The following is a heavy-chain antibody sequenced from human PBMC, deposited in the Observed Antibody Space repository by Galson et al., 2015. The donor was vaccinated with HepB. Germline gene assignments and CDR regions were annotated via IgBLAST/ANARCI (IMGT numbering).Heavy chain of an antibody. D-gene: IGHD1-26*01. J-gene: IGHJ4*02. CDR2: ISYSGST. V-gene: IGHV4-39*02. Sequence: ETLSLTCTVSGDSISSSGYYWGWIRQPPGKGLEWIVSISYSGSTTYNPSLKSRVIISADRSKNQFSLKLTSVTDSDTALYFCARDRGSYWTDYWGQGALVTVSS. CDR3: ARDRGSYWTDY. CDR1: GDSISSSGYY.